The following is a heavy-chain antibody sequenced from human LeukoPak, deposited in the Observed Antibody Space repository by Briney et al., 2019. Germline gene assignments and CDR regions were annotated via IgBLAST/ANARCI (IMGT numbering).Heavy chain of an antibody. D-gene: IGHD1-20*01. Sequence: PSETLSLTCTVSGGSISSYYWSWIRQPPGKGLEWIGEINHSGSTNYNPSLKSRVTISVDTSKNQFSLKLSSVTAADTAVYYCARSRYNWNRSQYGMDVWGQGTTVTVSS. J-gene: IGHJ6*02. CDR1: GGSISSYY. CDR3: ARSRYNWNRSQYGMDV. V-gene: IGHV4-34*01. CDR2: INHSGST.